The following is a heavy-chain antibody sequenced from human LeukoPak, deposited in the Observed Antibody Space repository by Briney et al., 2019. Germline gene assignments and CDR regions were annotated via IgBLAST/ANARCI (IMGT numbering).Heavy chain of an antibody. CDR3: ARDHGGGIQDNSLFDY. CDR1: EFTLRISG. J-gene: IGHJ4*02. V-gene: IGHV3-30*02. CDR2: IRFEGGTK. D-gene: IGHD3-10*01. Sequence: GGTLRLFCGASEFTLRISGALWVTGAPGKGLEGGTFIRFEGGTKYYADSVKGQFTISRDNSTNTVYLQVNSLRPEDTAVYNCARDHGGGIQDNSLFDYWGQGTLVTVSS.